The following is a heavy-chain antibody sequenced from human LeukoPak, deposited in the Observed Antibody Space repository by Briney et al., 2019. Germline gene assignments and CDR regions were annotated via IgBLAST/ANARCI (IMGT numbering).Heavy chain of an antibody. CDR2: IWYDGSNK. J-gene: IGHJ6*02. D-gene: IGHD6-13*01. Sequence: GRSLRLSCAASGFTFSSYGMHWVRQAPGKGLEWVAVIWYDGSNKYYADSVKGRFTISRDNSKNTLYLQMNSLRAEDTAVYYCARGIAAAEGRRTTGAPYYYYGMDVWGQGTTVTVSS. CDR3: ARGIAAAEGRRTTGAPYYYYGMDV. V-gene: IGHV3-33*01. CDR1: GFTFSSYG.